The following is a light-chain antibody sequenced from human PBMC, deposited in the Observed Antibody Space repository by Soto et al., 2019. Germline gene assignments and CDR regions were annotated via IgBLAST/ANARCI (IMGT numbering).Light chain of an antibody. CDR1: SNDIGGYNF. Sequence: QSVLTQPASVAGSPGQSITIPCNGTSNDIGGYNFVSWFQQHPGKAPKLLICDVTRRPSGVSDRFSGSKSGNTASLTISGLQAEDEANYYCNSYSGGNPLYAFGPGTKVTVL. CDR3: NSYSGGNPLYA. CDR2: DVT. J-gene: IGLJ1*01. V-gene: IGLV2-14*01.